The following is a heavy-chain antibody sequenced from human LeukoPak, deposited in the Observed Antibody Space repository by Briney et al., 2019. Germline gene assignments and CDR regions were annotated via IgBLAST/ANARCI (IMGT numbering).Heavy chain of an antibody. CDR2: IFYSGGA. CDR1: GGSIRSYY. CDR3: ARDAGFDI. Sequence: SETLSLTCTVSGGSIRSYYWSWIRQPPGKGLEWIGYIFYSGGANYNPSLKSRVTISVDTSKNQFSLRLRFVTAADTAVYYCARDAGFDIWGHGTMVTVSS. V-gene: IGHV4-59*12. J-gene: IGHJ3*02.